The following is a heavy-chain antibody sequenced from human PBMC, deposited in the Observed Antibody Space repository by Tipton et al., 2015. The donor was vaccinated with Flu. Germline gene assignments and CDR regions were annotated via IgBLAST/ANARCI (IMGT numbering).Heavy chain of an antibody. V-gene: IGHV4-4*07. D-gene: IGHD2-2*01. Sequence: TLSLTCSVSSGAISGHYWSWIRQPAGKGLEWIGRVYSSGTTTFNPSLRSRVTMSVDTSKNQFSLRLNSLTAADTAMYYCARRFPASHYFDYWGQGTLVTVS. CDR1: SGAISGHY. CDR3: ARRFPASHYFDY. J-gene: IGHJ4*02. CDR2: VYSSGTT.